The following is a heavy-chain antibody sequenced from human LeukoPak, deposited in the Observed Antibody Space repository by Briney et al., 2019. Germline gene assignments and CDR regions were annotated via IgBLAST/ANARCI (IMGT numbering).Heavy chain of an antibody. D-gene: IGHD3-16*01. CDR1: GFTFSDYY. Sequence: GGPLRLSCAASGFTFSDYYMSWIRQAPGKGLEWVSYISSSSSYTNCADSVKGRFPISRENAKNSLYLKMNSLRAEDTAVYYSARVGVWGSPGAPYFDYWGQGTLVTVSS. CDR3: ARVGVWGSPGAPYFDY. J-gene: IGHJ4*02. V-gene: IGHV3-11*05. CDR2: ISSSSSYT.